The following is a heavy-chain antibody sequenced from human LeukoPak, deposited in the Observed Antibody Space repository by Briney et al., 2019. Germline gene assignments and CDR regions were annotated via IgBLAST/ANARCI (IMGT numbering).Heavy chain of an antibody. CDR1: GYTFSGYY. CDR3: ARGGQLPVDY. D-gene: IGHD2-2*01. J-gene: IGHJ4*02. Sequence: ASVKVSCKASGYTFSGYYMHWVRRAPGQGLEWMGRVNPLSGDANFAQKFQGRVTMTRDTSISTAYMELSRLISDDTAVYYCARGGQLPVDYWGQGTLVTVSS. V-gene: IGHV1-2*02. CDR2: VNPLSGDA.